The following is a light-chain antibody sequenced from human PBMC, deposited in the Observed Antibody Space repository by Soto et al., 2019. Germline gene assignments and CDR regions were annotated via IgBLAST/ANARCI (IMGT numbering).Light chain of an antibody. CDR2: DVA. V-gene: IGLV2-14*01. CDR3: NSYTSSSTDV. CDR1: SSDVGAYNY. J-gene: IGLJ1*01. Sequence: QSALTQPASVSGSPGQSITISCTGTSSDVGAYNYVSWYQQHPGKAPKLMLYDVANRPSGVSNRLSGSKSGNTASLTISGLQAEDEADYYCNSYTSSSTDVFGTGTKLTVL.